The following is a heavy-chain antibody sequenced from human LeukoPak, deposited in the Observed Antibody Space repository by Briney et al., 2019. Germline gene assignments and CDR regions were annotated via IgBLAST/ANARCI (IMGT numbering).Heavy chain of an antibody. CDR3: SRDIHCSSTTCYSP. CDR1: GFTFSTYA. J-gene: IGHJ5*02. V-gene: IGHV3-23*01. Sequence: GGSPRLSCAASGFTFSTYAMSWVRQAPGKGLEWVSAISGSGGSTYYADSVKGRFTISRDNSKSTLYLQMNSLRADDTAVYYCSRDIHCSSTTCYSPWGQGTLVTVSS. D-gene: IGHD2-2*02. CDR2: ISGSGGST.